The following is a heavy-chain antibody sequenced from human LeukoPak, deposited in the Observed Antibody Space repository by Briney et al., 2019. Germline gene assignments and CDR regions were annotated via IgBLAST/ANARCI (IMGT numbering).Heavy chain of an antibody. Sequence: ASVKVSCKASGYTFTGYYMHWVRQAPGQGLEWMGWINPKNGGANYAPRFQGRVTMTRDRSISTVYMEVTRLTSDDTAVYYCARASFWESPINWFDPWGQGTLVTVSS. J-gene: IGHJ5*02. V-gene: IGHV1-2*07. CDR1: GYTFTGYY. D-gene: IGHD3-3*01. CDR2: INPKNGGA. CDR3: ARASFWESPINWFDP.